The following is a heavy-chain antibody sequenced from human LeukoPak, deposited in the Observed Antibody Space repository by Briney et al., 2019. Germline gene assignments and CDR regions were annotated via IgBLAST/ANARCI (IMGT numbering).Heavy chain of an antibody. CDR2: INSDGSST. D-gene: IGHD3-9*01. V-gene: IGHV3-74*01. CDR1: GFTFSSYW. Sequence: PGGSLRLSCAASGFTFSSYWMHWVRQAPGKGLVWVSRINSDGSSTSYADSVKDRFTISRDNAKNTLYLQMNSLRAEDTAVYYCARDGPYYDILTGYPPFDYWGQGTLVTVSS. J-gene: IGHJ4*02. CDR3: ARDGPYYDILTGYPPFDY.